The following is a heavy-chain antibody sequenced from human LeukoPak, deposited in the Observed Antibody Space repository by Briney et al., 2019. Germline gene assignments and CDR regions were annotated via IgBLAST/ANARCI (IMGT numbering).Heavy chain of an antibody. J-gene: IGHJ4*02. CDR3: ARSLGSSGIAAAGTLGLDDY. D-gene: IGHD6-13*01. Sequence: VASVKVSCKASGYTFTSYDINWVRQATGQGLEWMGWMNPNSGNTGYAQKFQGRVTMTRNTSISTAYMELSSLRSEDTAVYYCARSLGSSGIAAAGTLGLDDYWGQGTLVTVSS. CDR2: MNPNSGNT. V-gene: IGHV1-8*01. CDR1: GYTFTSYD.